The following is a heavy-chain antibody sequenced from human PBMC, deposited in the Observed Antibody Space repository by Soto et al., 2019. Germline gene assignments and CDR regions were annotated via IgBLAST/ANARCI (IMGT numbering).Heavy chain of an antibody. CDR3: ARGDYSNYDFDY. Sequence: ASVKVSCKASGGTFSSYTISWVRQAPGQGLEWMGRIIPILGIANYAQKFQGRVTITADKSTSTAYMELSSLRFEDTAVYYCARGDYSNYDFDYWGQGTLVTVSS. CDR2: IIPILGIA. CDR1: GGTFSSYT. V-gene: IGHV1-69*02. J-gene: IGHJ4*02. D-gene: IGHD4-4*01.